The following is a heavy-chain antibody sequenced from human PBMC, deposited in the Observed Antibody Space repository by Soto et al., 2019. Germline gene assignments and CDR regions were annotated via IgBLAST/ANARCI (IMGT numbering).Heavy chain of an antibody. CDR3: AKDHYDFWSGYYTFDY. D-gene: IGHD3-3*01. CDR2: ISYDGSNK. CDR1: GFTFSSYG. J-gene: IGHJ4*02. Sequence: GGSLRLSCAASGFTFSSYGMHWVRQAPGKGLERVAVISYDGSNKYYADSVKGRFTISRDNSKNTLYLQMNSLRAEDTAVYYCAKDHYDFWSGYYTFDYWGQGTLVTVSS. V-gene: IGHV3-30*18.